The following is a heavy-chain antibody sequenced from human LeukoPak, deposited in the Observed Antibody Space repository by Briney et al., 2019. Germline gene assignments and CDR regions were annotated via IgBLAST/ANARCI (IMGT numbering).Heavy chain of an antibody. J-gene: IGHJ5*02. CDR2: IDPSDSYT. CDR3: ARHCRAHYCSGWFDP. V-gene: IGHV5-10-1*01. Sequence: GESLKISCKGSGYSLTSYWISRVRQMPGKGLEWMGRIDPSDSYTNYSPSFQGHVTIAADKSISTAYLQWTSLKASDTAMYYCARHCRAHYCSGWFDPWGEGTLVTVSS. D-gene: IGHD2-15*01. CDR1: GYSLTSYW.